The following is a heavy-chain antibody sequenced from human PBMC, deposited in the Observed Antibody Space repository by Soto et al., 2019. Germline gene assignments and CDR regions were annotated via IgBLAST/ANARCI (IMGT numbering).Heavy chain of an antibody. J-gene: IGHJ4*02. V-gene: IGHV3-11*01. CDR1: GFTFSDFY. Sequence: QVQLVESGGGLVQPGGSLRLSCAASGFTFSDFYMTWIRQSPGKGLEWIAYIGSGGSPIYYADAVRGRFNISWDNSKKSLYLQMNTLRADDTAMYFCARDEYISAYWGQGTLVTVSS. D-gene: IGHD6-19*01. CDR2: IGSGGSPI. CDR3: ARDEYISAY.